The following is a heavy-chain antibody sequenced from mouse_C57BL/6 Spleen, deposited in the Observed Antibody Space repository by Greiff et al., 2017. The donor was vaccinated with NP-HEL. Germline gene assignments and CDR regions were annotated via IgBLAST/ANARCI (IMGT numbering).Heavy chain of an antibody. D-gene: IGHD2-3*01. J-gene: IGHJ4*01. V-gene: IGHV1-76*01. CDR3: ARGMVTPYYYAMDY. Sequence: QVQLQQSGAELVRPGASVKLSCKASGYTFTDYYINWVKQRPGQGLEWIARIYPGSGNTYYNEKFKGKATLTAEKSSSTAYMQLSSLTSEDSAVYFCARGMVTPYYYAMDYWGQGTSVTVSS. CDR2: IYPGSGNT. CDR1: GYTFTDYY.